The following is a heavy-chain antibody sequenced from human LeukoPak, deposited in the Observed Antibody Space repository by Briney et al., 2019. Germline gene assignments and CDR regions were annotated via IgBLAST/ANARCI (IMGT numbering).Heavy chain of an antibody. Sequence: GGSLRLSCAASGFTFSIYAMSWVRQAPGKGLEWVSAISGSGGSTYYADSVKGRFTISRDNSKNTLYLQMNSLRAEDTAVYYCAKGAGIQLWNGVDYWGQGTLVTVSS. D-gene: IGHD5-18*01. V-gene: IGHV3-23*01. J-gene: IGHJ4*02. CDR2: ISGSGGST. CDR3: AKGAGIQLWNGVDY. CDR1: GFTFSIYA.